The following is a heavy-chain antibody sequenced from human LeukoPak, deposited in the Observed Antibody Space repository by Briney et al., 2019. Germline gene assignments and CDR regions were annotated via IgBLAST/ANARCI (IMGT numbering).Heavy chain of an antibody. D-gene: IGHD2-15*01. Sequence: PGGSLRLSCAASGFTFSRHAMGWVRQAPGKGLEWVSSISGRGDNTYYTDSVKGRFTISGDNSKNTVYLQMNSLRGADTAEYYCVKVVEGAAAWDDYYYYYIDVWGKGTSVIVSS. CDR1: GFTFSRHA. CDR2: ISGRGDNT. V-gene: IGHV3-23*01. CDR3: VKVVEGAAAWDDYYYYYIDV. J-gene: IGHJ6*03.